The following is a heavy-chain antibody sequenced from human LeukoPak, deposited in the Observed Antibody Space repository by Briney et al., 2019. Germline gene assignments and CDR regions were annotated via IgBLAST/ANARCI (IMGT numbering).Heavy chain of an antibody. J-gene: IGHJ4*02. Sequence: SETLSLTCAVYGGSFSGYYWSWIRQPPGKGLEWIGEINHSGSTNYNPSLKSRVTISVDTSKNQFSLKLSSVTAADTAVYYCARHRYSSGWYGGGGYFDYWGQGTLVTVSS. D-gene: IGHD6-19*01. CDR1: GGSFSGYY. V-gene: IGHV4-34*01. CDR3: ARHRYSSGWYGGGGYFDY. CDR2: INHSGST.